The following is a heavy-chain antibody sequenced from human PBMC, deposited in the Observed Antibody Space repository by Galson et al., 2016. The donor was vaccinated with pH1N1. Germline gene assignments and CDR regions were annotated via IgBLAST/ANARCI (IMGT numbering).Heavy chain of an antibody. CDR2: ISGGGGST. Sequence: SLRLSCAASGFTFSSYAMSWVRQAPGKGLEWVSAISGGGGSTSYADSVKGRFTISRDNSKTTLYLQMNSPKAEDTAVYYCAKHDSSGFSYTRGFDYWGQGALVTVSS. D-gene: IGHD3-22*01. CDR3: AKHDSSGFSYTRGFDY. CDR1: GFTFSSYA. J-gene: IGHJ4*02. V-gene: IGHV3-23*01.